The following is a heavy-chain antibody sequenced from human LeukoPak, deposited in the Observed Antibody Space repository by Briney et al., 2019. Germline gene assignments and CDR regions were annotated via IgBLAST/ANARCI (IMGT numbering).Heavy chain of an antibody. D-gene: IGHD6-13*01. V-gene: IGHV3-7*01. Sequence: GESLRLSCAASGFTFSNFWMTWVRQAPGKGLDWVANIERDGSEKTYVDSVKGRFTISRDNAKNSLFLQMSSLRADDTAVYYCATAPAAADSFWGQGTLVAVSS. CDR1: GFTFSNFW. J-gene: IGHJ4*02. CDR2: IERDGSEK. CDR3: ATAPAAADSF.